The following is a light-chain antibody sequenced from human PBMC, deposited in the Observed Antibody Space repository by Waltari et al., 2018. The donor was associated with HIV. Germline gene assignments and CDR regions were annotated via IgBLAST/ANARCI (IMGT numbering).Light chain of an antibody. CDR3: QQRKYLYT. CDR2: GVS. J-gene: IGKJ2*01. V-gene: IGKV3-11*01. CDR1: QTVSTF. Sequence: EIVLTQSPATLSLSPGETATLSCRASQTVSTFLAWYQQKPGQSPRLLISGVSARAPGIPVRFSGSGSETYFTLTISGLEPDDFAVYLCQQRKYLYTFGQGTKVEI.